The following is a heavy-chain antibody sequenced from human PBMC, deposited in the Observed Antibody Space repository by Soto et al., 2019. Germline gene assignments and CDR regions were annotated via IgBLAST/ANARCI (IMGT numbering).Heavy chain of an antibody. J-gene: IGHJ4*02. Sequence: QLQLQESGPGLVKPSETLSLTCTVSGGSISSSSYYWGWIRQPPGKGLEWVGSIYYSGSTYYNPSHKSRVNISVDTSKNQFSLQLSSVTAADTAVYYCARLDLAARSASVYFDYWGQGTLVTVSS. CDR2: IYYSGST. CDR3: ARLDLAARSASVYFDY. D-gene: IGHD6-6*01. CDR1: GGSISSSSYY. V-gene: IGHV4-39*01.